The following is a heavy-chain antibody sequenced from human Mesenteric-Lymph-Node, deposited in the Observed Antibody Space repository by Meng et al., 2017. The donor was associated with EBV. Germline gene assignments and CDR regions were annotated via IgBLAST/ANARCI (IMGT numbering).Heavy chain of an antibody. J-gene: IGHJ5*02. CDR3: TRDGITLNWFDP. CDR2: IYYSGST. V-gene: IGHV4-61*01. D-gene: IGHD5-24*01. Sequence: LRESGPGLVKPLETLSPTCTFSGGSVSSGNFYGSWIRQTPGTGLEWIGNIYYSGSTNYNPSLKSRVTISRDTSKNQFSLKLTSVTAADTAVYYCTRDGITLNWFDPWGQGTLVTVSS. CDR1: GGSVSSGNFY.